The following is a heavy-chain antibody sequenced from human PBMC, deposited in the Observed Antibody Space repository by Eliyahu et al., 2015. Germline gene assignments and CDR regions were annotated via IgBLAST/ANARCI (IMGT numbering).Heavy chain of an antibody. D-gene: IGHD4-11*01. J-gene: IGHJ5*02. Sequence: QVQLQQWGAGLXKPSETLSLTCAVYGGSFSGYYWGWXRQPPGKGLEWIGEINHSGSTNYNPSLKSRVTISVDTSKNQFSLKLSSVTAADTAVYYCARGTDYSDGFDPWGQGTLVTVSS. V-gene: IGHV4-34*01. CDR3: ARGTDYSDGFDP. CDR2: INHSGST. CDR1: GGSFSGYY.